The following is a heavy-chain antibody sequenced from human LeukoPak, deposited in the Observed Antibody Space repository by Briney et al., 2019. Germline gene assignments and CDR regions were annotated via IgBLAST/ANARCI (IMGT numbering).Heavy chain of an antibody. CDR3: ARGRTTVTTS. CDR2: ISYDGSNK. Sequence: GGSLRLSCAASGFTFSSYGMHWVRQAPGKGLEWVAVISYDGSNKYYADSVKGRFTISRDNAKNSLYLQMNSLRAEDTAVYYCARGRTTVTTSWGQGTLVTVSS. CDR1: GFTFSSYG. J-gene: IGHJ5*02. V-gene: IGHV3-30*03. D-gene: IGHD4-17*01.